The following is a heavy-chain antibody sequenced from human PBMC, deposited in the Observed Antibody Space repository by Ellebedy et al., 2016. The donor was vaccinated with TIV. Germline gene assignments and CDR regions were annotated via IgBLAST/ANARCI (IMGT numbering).Heavy chain of an antibody. V-gene: IGHV4-34*01. CDR1: GGSFSGYY. CDR3: ARRLAAAFDY. Sequence: SETLSLTCAVYGGSFSGYYWSWIRQPPGKGLEWFGEINHSGSTNYNPSLKSRVTISVDTSKNQFSLKPSSVTAADTAVYYCARRLAAAFDYWGQGTLVTVSS. CDR2: INHSGST. D-gene: IGHD6-25*01. J-gene: IGHJ4*02.